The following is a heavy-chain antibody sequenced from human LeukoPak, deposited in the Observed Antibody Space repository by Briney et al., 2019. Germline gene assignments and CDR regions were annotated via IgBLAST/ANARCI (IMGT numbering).Heavy chain of an antibody. CDR3: AKDRYCSGGNCYSFDY. Sequence: PGGSLRHSCAASGFTFSNYGMTWVRQAPGKGLEWVSTISTSGGSTYYADSVKGRFTISRDNSKNTLYLQMNSLRAEDTAVYYCAKDRYCSGGNCYSFDYWGQGTLVTVSS. V-gene: IGHV3-23*01. CDR2: ISTSGGST. D-gene: IGHD2-15*01. CDR1: GFTFSNYG. J-gene: IGHJ4*02.